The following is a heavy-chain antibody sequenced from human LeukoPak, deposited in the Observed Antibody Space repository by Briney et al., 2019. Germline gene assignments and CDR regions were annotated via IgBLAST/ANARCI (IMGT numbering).Heavy chain of an antibody. D-gene: IGHD5-18*01. J-gene: IGHJ4*02. CDR3: ARGPGLAMGKGYFDY. CDR1: GFTFSNYA. CDR2: TSHNEGNK. Sequence: GGSLRLSCAASGFTFSNYAVHWVRQAPGKGLEWVAATSHNEGNKYYADSVKGRFTISRDNSKNTLYLEVNSLRTDDTAVYYCARGPGLAMGKGYFDYCGQGTLVTDSS. V-gene: IGHV3-30-3*01.